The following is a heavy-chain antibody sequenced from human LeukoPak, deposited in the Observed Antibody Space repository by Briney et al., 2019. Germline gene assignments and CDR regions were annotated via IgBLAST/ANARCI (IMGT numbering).Heavy chain of an antibody. CDR3: ARAGSSSSAPLDY. J-gene: IGHJ4*02. CDR2: MNPNSGNT. V-gene: IGHV1-8*03. CDR1: GGTFSSYA. Sequence: GASVKVSCKASGGTFSSYAISWVRQATGQGLEWMGWMNPNSGNTGYAQKFQGRVTITRNTSISTAYMELSSLRSEDTAVYYCARAGSSSSAPLDYWGQGTLVTVSS. D-gene: IGHD6-6*01.